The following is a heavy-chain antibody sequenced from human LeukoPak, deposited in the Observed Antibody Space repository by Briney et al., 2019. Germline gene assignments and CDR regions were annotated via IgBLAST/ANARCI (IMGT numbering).Heavy chain of an antibody. CDR3: ARASAYGDYFDY. CDR1: GYTFTGYY. V-gene: IGHV1-2*02. D-gene: IGHD4-17*01. Sequence: ASVKVSCKASGYTFTGYYMHWVRQAPGQGLEWMGWISPNSGGTNYAQKFQGRVTMTRDTSISTAYMELSRLRSDDTAVYYCARASAYGDYFDYWGQGTLVTVSS. CDR2: ISPNSGGT. J-gene: IGHJ4*02.